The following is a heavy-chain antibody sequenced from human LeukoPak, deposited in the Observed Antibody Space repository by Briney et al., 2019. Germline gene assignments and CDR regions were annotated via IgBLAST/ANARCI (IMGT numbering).Heavy chain of an antibody. V-gene: IGHV4-34*01. J-gene: IGHJ4*02. CDR1: GGSFSGYY. D-gene: IGHD3-16*02. Sequence: PSETLSLTCAVYGGSFSGYYWSWIRQPPGKGLEWIGEINHSGSTNYNPSLKSRVTISVDTSKNQFSLKLSSVTAADTAVYHCARSGTFRVYDYVWGSYRLDYWGQGTLVTASS. CDR3: ARSGTFRVYDYVWGSYRLDY. CDR2: INHSGST.